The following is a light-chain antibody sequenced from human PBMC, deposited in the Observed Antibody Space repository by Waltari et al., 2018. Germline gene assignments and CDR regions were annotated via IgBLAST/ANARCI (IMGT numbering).Light chain of an antibody. CDR3: QQYNSYSLLS. J-gene: IGKJ4*01. Sequence: DIQLTHSPSTLSASVGDRVIFRCLASQSISKWFAWYQQKPGKAPKILLYKASTSESGVPARFSGSGSGTEFTLTISSLQPEDFATYYCQQYNSYSLLSFGGGTKVEIK. CDR1: QSISKW. V-gene: IGKV1-5*03. CDR2: KAS.